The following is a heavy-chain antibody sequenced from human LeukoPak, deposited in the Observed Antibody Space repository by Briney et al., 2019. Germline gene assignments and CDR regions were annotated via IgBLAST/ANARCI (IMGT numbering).Heavy chain of an antibody. V-gene: IGHV4-39*07. CDR2: IYYSGST. J-gene: IGHJ3*02. CDR1: GGSISSRSYY. D-gene: IGHD6-13*01. Sequence: SSETLSLPCTVSGGSISSRSYYWGRIRQPPWKGLEWIGSIYYSGSTYYNPSLKSRVTISVDTSKNQFSLKLSSVTAADTAVYYCARGSSSSREAFDIWGQGTMVTVSS. CDR3: ARGSSSSREAFDI.